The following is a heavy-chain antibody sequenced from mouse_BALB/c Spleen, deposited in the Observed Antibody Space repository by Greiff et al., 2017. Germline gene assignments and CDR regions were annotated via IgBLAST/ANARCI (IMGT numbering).Heavy chain of an antibody. J-gene: IGHJ3*01. Sequence: EVKLMESGGDLVKPGGSLKLSCAASGFTFSSYGMSWVRQTPDKRLEWVATISSGGSYTYYPDSVKGRFTISRDNAKNTLYLQMSSLKSEDTAMYYCARREVRRWFAYWGQGTLVTVSA. CDR1: GFTFSSYG. CDR2: ISSGGSYT. V-gene: IGHV5-6*02. D-gene: IGHD2-14*01. CDR3: ARREVRRWFAY.